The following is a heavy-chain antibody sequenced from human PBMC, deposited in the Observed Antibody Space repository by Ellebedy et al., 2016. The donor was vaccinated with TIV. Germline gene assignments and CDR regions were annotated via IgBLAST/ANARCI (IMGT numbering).Heavy chain of an antibody. CDR3: ARGNWNPPDY. V-gene: IGHV3-66*01. D-gene: IGHD1-20*01. Sequence: GESLKISCAASGFTVSSNYMSWVRQAPGKGLEWVSVIYSGGSTYYADSVKGRFTISRDNSKNTLYLQMNSLRAEDTAVYYCARGNWNPPDYWGQGTLVTVSS. CDR2: IYSGGST. CDR1: GFTVSSNY. J-gene: IGHJ4*02.